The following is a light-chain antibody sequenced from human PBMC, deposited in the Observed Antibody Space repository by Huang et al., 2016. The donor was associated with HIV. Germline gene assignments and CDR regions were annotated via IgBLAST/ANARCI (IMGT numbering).Light chain of an antibody. CDR1: QSVSSN. CDR2: GAS. Sequence: EIVMTQSPATLSVSLGERATVSCRASQSVSSNLAWYQQRPGQAPRRLIYGASTRATGIPARFRGSGSGTEFTLTISSLQSEDFAVYYCQQYNNRPPWTFGQGTKVEIK. J-gene: IGKJ1*01. CDR3: QQYNNRPPWT. V-gene: IGKV3-15*01.